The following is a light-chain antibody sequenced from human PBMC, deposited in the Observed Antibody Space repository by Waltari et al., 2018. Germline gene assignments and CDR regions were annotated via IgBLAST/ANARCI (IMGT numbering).Light chain of an antibody. V-gene: IGLV3-1*01. Sequence: SYKLTQPPSVSVSPGQTSSIACSGDKLGDKYASWYQQKPGQSPGLFIYQDTRRPPVIPERFSGSNSGNTATLAISGTQAMDEADYYCQAWDSSTVIFGGGTKLTVL. CDR3: QAWDSSTVI. CDR2: QDT. J-gene: IGLJ2*01. CDR1: KLGDKY.